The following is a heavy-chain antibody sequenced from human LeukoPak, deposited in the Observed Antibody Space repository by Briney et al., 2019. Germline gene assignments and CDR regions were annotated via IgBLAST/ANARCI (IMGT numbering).Heavy chain of an antibody. CDR2: IYPGDSDA. D-gene: IGHD1-26*01. Sequence: GESLKISCKGSGYSFTTYWIAWVRQMPGKGLEWMGVIYPGDSDARYSPSFQGQVTLSADKSISTAYLQWSSLKASDTAIYYCARALVGAATLSYWGQGTLVTVSS. CDR1: GYSFTTYW. J-gene: IGHJ4*02. V-gene: IGHV5-51*01. CDR3: ARALVGAATLSY.